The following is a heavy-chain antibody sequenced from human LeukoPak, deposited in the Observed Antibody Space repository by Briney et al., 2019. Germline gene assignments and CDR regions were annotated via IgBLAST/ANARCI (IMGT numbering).Heavy chain of an antibody. V-gene: IGHV3-30*18. CDR1: GFTFSSYG. CDR2: ISYDGSNK. Sequence: PGRSLRLSCAASGFTFSSYGMHWVRQAPGKGLEWVAVISYDGSNKYYADSVKGRFTISRDNSKNTLYLQMNSLRAEDTAVYYCAKEGELYSYGYWDYWGQGTLVTVSS. CDR3: AKEGELYSYGYWDY. J-gene: IGHJ4*02. D-gene: IGHD5-18*01.